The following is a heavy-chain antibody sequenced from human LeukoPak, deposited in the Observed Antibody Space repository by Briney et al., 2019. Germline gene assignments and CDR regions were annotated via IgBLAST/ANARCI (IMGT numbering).Heavy chain of an antibody. CDR1: GYSFTSHY. J-gene: IGHJ5*02. CDR3: ARDNSVGDIAWWFDP. D-gene: IGHD3-16*02. Sequence: ASVKVSCKASGYSFTSHYMHWVRQAPGQGLEWLGLINPSGSSTLYAQKFQGRVTMTRDMSTTTDYMELSSLRSEDTAVYYCARDNSVGDIAWWFDPWGQGALVTVSS. V-gene: IGHV1-46*01. CDR2: INPSGSST.